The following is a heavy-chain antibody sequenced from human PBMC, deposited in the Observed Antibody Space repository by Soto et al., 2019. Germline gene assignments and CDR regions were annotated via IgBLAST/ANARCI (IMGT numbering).Heavy chain of an antibody. CDR1: GFSFSNAW. Sequence: EVQLVESGGGLVEPGGSLRLSCAASGFSFSNAWMNWVRQAPGKGLEWVGRIRSKSDGGTTDYAAPVKGRFTFSRDDSKNTVFLQMNSLKIEGTGVYYCTTSISGVVTGHWGQGTLVTVSS. D-gene: IGHD3-3*01. CDR3: TTSISGVVTGH. J-gene: IGHJ4*02. CDR2: IRSKSDGGTT. V-gene: IGHV3-15*07.